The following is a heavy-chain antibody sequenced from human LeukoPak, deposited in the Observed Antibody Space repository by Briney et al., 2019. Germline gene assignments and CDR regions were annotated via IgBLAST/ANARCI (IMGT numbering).Heavy chain of an antibody. CDR2: IVVGSGNA. J-gene: IGHJ4*02. CDR3: AADDLTRAY. CDR1: GFTFTNSA. V-gene: IGHV1-58*02. Sequence: GASVKVSCKAFGFTFTNSAIQWVRQARGQRLEWLGWIVVGSGNANYAQKFQDRVIITRDMSTSTAYMEVSSLRSEDTAVYYCAADDLTRAYWGQGTLVTVSS.